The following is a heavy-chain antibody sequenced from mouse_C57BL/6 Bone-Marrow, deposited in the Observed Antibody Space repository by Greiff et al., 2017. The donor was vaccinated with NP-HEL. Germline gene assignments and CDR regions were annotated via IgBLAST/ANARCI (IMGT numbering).Heavy chain of an antibody. CDR1: GYTFTSYG. J-gene: IGHJ2*01. CDR3: ARELFVYYFDY. Sequence: QVQLQQSGAELARPGASVKLSCKASGYTFTSYGISWVKQRTGQGLEWIGEIYPRSGNTYYNEKFKGKATLTADKSSSTAYMELRSLTAEDSAVYFCARELFVYYFDYWGQGTTLTVSS. D-gene: IGHD4-1*01. CDR2: IYPRSGNT. V-gene: IGHV1-81*01.